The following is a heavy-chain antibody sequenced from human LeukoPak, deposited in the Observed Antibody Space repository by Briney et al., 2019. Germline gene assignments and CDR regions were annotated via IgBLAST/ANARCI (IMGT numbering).Heavy chain of an antibody. CDR1: GGSISTYY. Sequence: SETLSLTCTVSGGSISTYYWSWIRQPPGKGLEWIGCIYYGGSANYNPSLKSRVTISVDTSENQFSLKLSSVTAADTAVYYCARSLGRDYRPNWFDPWGQGTLVAVSS. CDR2: IYYGGSA. V-gene: IGHV4-59*01. D-gene: IGHD4-11*01. J-gene: IGHJ5*02. CDR3: ARSLGRDYRPNWFDP.